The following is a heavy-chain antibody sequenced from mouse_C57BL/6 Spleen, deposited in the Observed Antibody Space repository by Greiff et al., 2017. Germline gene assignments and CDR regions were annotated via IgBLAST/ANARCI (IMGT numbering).Heavy chain of an antibody. CDR3: ARGSYYSNYFDY. V-gene: IGHV5-17*01. CDR1: GFTFSDYG. Sequence: EVQLVESGGGLVKPGGSLKFSCAASGFTFSDYGMHWVRQAPEKGLEWVAYISSGSSTIDYAVTLKGRFTISRDNAKNTLFLQMTSLRSEDTAMYYCARGSYYSNYFDYWGQGTTLTVSS. D-gene: IGHD2-5*01. CDR2: ISSGSSTI. J-gene: IGHJ2*01.